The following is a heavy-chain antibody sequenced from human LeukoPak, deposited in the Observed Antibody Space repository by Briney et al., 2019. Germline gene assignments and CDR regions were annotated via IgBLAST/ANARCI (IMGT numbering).Heavy chain of an antibody. Sequence: GGSLRLSCAASGFTFRSYAMSWVRQAPGKGLEWVSGISGSGGSTYYAGSVKGRFTISRDNSKNTLYLQMNSLRADDTAVYYCAKWGCSGGSCYPFDYWGQGTLVTVSS. CDR3: AKWGCSGGSCYPFDY. J-gene: IGHJ4*02. CDR1: GFTFRSYA. V-gene: IGHV3-23*01. CDR2: ISGSGGST. D-gene: IGHD2-15*01.